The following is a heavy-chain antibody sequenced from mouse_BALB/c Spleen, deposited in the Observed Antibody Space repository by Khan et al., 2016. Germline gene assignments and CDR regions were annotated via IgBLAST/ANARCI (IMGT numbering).Heavy chain of an antibody. CDR3: ARYRYYYGSSRYFDV. CDR1: GYTFTNYG. V-gene: IGHV9-3-1*01. CDR2: INTYSGES. D-gene: IGHD1-1*01. Sequence: QIQLVQSGPELKKPGKTVKISCKASGYTFTNYGMNWVKQAPGKGLKWMGWINTYSGESTYADDFKGRFAFSLETSANTAYLQINNLKNEDTATYFCARYRYYYGSSRYFDVGGAGTTVTVSS. J-gene: IGHJ1*01.